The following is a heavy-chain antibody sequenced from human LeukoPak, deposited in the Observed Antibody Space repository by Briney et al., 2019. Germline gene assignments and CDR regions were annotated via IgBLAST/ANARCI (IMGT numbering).Heavy chain of an antibody. D-gene: IGHD2-15*01. V-gene: IGHV3-64*01. CDR2: ISSNGGSI. Sequence: QSGGPLRLSCAASGFSFSDYAMHWVRQAPGKGLEYVSAISSNGGSIYYANSVKGRLTISRYNSKNTLYLQMGSLRAEDMARYYCARDSCSGGRCWRYFEYWGQGPLVTVSS. J-gene: IGHJ4*02. CDR3: ARDSCSGGRCWRYFEY. CDR1: GFSFSDYA.